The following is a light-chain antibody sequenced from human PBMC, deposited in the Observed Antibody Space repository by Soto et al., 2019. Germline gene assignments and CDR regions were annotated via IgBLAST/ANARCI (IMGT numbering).Light chain of an antibody. Sequence: EIQMTQSPSFLSAPVGYRVTITCRASQSTSGYLNCYQQKPRKAPKLPXYAXSSLQRGVPSRFSGSGSGTDFTLTISSLQPEDFATYYCQQSYSTTPTFGQGTRLEIK. V-gene: IGKV1-39*01. CDR3: QQSYSTTPT. CDR1: QSTSGY. J-gene: IGKJ5*01. CDR2: AXS.